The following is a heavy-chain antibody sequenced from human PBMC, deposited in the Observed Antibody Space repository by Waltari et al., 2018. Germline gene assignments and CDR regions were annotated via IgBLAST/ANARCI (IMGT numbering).Heavy chain of an antibody. CDR3: GRGYISDS. CDR1: GVRFRGYL. CDR2: VNQDGPQR. V-gene: IGHV3-7*01. Sequence: VHLVESGAGLVQPGCALALTCAAIGVRFRGYLRMWVRQAPGRGLEWVASVNQDGPQRYYVDSVKGRFIISRDNAKNSLYLQMNSLRAEDTAVYYCGRGYISDSWGHGTLVTVSS. J-gene: IGHJ5*01. D-gene: IGHD3-9*01.